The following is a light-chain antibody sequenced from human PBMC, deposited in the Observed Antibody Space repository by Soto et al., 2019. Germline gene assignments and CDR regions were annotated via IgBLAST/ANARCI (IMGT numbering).Light chain of an antibody. CDR3: QQYHRSSIT. J-gene: IGKJ5*01. CDR1: QSIGRW. Sequence: GDRVTITCRASQSIGRWLAWYQQKPGKAPKLLIYDASSLESGVPSRFSGGGSGTEFTLTISSLQPDDFATYYCQQYHRSSITFGQGTRLEIK. V-gene: IGKV1-5*01. CDR2: DAS.